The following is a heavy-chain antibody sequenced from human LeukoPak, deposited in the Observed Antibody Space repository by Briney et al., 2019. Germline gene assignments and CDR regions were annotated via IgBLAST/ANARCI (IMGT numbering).Heavy chain of an antibody. J-gene: IGHJ6*03. CDR2: TRVSDGGA. CDR1: GFTFHTYA. Sequence: PGGSLRLSCAASGFTFHTYAMMWVRQAPGKGLEWVSSTRVSDGGAFYADSVKGRFTISRDNSENTLFLQMNSLRAEDTAVYYCAKGRGGNYMDVWGKGTTVTVSS. CDR3: AKGRGGNYMDV. D-gene: IGHD3-10*01. V-gene: IGHV3-23*01.